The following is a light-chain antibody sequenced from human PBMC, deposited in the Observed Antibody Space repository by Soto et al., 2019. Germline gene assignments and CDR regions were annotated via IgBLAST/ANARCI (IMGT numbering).Light chain of an antibody. CDR2: YDD. CDR3: AVWDDSLNGVV. CDR1: SSNVGNNA. V-gene: IGLV1-36*01. Sequence: QSVLTQPPSVSEAPRQRVTISCSGSSSNVGNNAVNWYQQLPGKAPKLLIYYDDLLPPGVSDRFSGSKSGTSASLAISGLQSEDEADHYCAVWDDSLNGVVFGGGTKLTVL. J-gene: IGLJ2*01.